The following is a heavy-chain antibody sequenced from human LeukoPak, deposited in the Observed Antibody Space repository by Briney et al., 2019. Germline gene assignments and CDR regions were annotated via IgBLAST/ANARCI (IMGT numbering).Heavy chain of an antibody. J-gene: IGHJ4*02. CDR3: ARAPFSYYYDSSGWPRVDY. V-gene: IGHV3-48*03. Sequence: GGSLTLSCAASGFTYSSYEMMGLRQAQGKGLVWVSYISSSGSTIYYAGSVKGRFTISRDNAKNSLYLQMNSLRAEDTAVYYCARAPFSYYYDSSGWPRVDYWGRGTLVTVSS. D-gene: IGHD3-22*01. CDR1: GFTYSSYE. CDR2: ISSSGSTI.